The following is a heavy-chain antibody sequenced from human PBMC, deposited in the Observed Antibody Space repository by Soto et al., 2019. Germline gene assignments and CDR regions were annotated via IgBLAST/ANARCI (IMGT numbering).Heavy chain of an antibody. CDR3: AREGYSSGYYYYYGMDV. CDR2: IYYSGST. CDR1: GGTISSYY. J-gene: IGHJ6*02. Sequence: PSETLSVTCAVSGGTISSYYWSWIRQTQGKGLEWIGYIYYSGSTNYNPSLKSRVTISVDTSKNQFSLKLSSVTAADTAVYYCAREGYSSGYYYYYGMDVWGQGTTVTVSS. D-gene: IGHD3-22*01. V-gene: IGHV4-59*01.